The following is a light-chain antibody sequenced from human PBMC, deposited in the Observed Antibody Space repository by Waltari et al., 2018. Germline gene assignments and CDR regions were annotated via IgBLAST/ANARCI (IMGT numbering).Light chain of an antibody. CDR1: QTIVANF. Sequence: RGSQTIVANFISWYQQNAGQAPKLLIYGTSNRATGIPVQFSGSGSETDVTHTISRMEHEDYAVYHCRQYGTSGALTFGGGTKVEIK. J-gene: IGKJ4*01. CDR3: RQYGTSGALT. V-gene: IGKV3-20*01. CDR2: GTS.